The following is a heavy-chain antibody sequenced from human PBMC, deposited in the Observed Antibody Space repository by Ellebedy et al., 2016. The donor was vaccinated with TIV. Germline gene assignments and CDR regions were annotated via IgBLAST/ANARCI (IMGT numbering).Heavy chain of an antibody. Sequence: ASVKVSXXASGYTFSTYYMHWVRQAPGHGLEWMGIINPTGGSTSYAQKFQGRVTMTKDTSTSTVYMELSSLRSEDTAVYFCASRSRSGLVAVGNDYYAMDVWGQGTTVTVSS. J-gene: IGHJ6*02. CDR1: GYTFSTYY. CDR3: ASRSRSGLVAVGNDYYAMDV. D-gene: IGHD6-19*01. CDR2: INPTGGST. V-gene: IGHV1-46*01.